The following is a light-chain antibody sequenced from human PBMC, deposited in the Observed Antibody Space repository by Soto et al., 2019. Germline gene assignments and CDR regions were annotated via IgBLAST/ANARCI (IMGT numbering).Light chain of an antibody. Sequence: QSVLTQPASVSGSPGQSITISCTGTNSDVGSHNFVSWYQQYPGKAPKLLIYKASKRPSGLSNRFSGSKSGNTASLTISGLQADDEADYYCCSLTNGATWVFGGGTKVTVL. J-gene: IGLJ3*02. V-gene: IGLV2-23*01. CDR2: KAS. CDR3: CSLTNGATWV. CDR1: NSDVGSHNF.